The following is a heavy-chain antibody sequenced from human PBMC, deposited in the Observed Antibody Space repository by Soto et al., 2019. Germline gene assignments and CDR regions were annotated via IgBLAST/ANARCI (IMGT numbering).Heavy chain of an antibody. CDR1: GGSIIRSSYY. CDR3: ARRGSLAGTYWCDP. Sequence: QLKLQESGPGLVNPSETLSRTCTVSGGSIIRSSYYWGWIRQPPGHGLEWIGSPYYRGNTVYLPSLKSRVTISVDTSKSQFSLKLSSVTAADTAVYYCARRGSLAGTYWCDPLGQGTLVTVSS. CDR2: PYYRGNT. D-gene: IGHD3-10*01. J-gene: IGHJ5*02. V-gene: IGHV4-39*01.